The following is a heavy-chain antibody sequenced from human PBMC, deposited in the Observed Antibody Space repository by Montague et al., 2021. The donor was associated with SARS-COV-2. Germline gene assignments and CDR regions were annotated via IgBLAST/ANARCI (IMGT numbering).Heavy chain of an antibody. CDR3: ARGVRQLGVRYYYYYIDV. D-gene: IGHD6-6*01. CDR2: INHSGST. Sequence: SETLSLTCAVYGGSFSGYYWSRIRQPPGKGLEWIGEINHSGSTSYNPSLKSRVTISMDTSKNQFSLKLSSVTAADTAVYYCARGVRQLGVRYYYYYIDVWDKGTTVTVSS. V-gene: IGHV4-34*01. CDR1: GGSFSGYY. J-gene: IGHJ6*03.